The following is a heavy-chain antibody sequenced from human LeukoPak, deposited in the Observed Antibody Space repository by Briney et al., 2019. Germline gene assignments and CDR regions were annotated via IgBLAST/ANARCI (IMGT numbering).Heavy chain of an antibody. V-gene: IGHV4-59*01. J-gene: IGHJ6*03. CDR1: GGSISSYY. CDR3: ASANYYYYYMDV. CDR2: IYYSGST. Sequence: SETLSLTCTVSGGSISSYYWSWIRQPPGKGVEWVGYIYYSGSTNYNASLKRRVTISVDTSKKQFSLKMRSVTAADTAVYYCASANYYYYYMDVWGKGTTVTVSS.